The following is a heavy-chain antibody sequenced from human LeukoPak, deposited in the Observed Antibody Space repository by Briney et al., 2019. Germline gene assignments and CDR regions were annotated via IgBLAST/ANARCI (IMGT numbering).Heavy chain of an antibody. D-gene: IGHD3-10*01. J-gene: IGHJ5*01. CDR2: IKSDGSEK. CDR3: AKEGAYPIITYDS. Sequence: GGSLRLSCGASGFTFSNYWMNWVRQAPGKGLEWVANIKSDGSEKFYVDSVKGRFTISRDNAKNSLYLQMNSLRAEDAAVYYCAKEGAYPIITYDSWGQGTLVTVSS. V-gene: IGHV3-7*01. CDR1: GFTFSNYW.